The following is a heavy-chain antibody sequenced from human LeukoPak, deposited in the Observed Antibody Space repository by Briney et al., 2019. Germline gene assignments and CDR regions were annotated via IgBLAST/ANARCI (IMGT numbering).Heavy chain of an antibody. CDR2: INTNTGNP. D-gene: IGHD6-13*01. Sequence: GASVTVSCTASGYTFTNYAMNWVRQAPGQGLEWMGWINTNTGNPTYAQGFTGRFVFSLDTSVSTAYLQISSLKAEDTAMHYCARERRSSSPGEQQLVRAFDIWAQGTMVTVSS. CDR3: ARERRSSSPGEQQLVRAFDI. V-gene: IGHV7-4-1*02. CDR1: GYTFTNYA. J-gene: IGHJ3*02.